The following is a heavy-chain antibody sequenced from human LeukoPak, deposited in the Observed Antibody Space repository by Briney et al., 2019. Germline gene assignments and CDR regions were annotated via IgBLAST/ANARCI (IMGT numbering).Heavy chain of an antibody. CDR1: GFTFSSYA. CDR3: ASEIIFGSFDY. CDR2: ISYDGSNK. D-gene: IGHD3-3*01. J-gene: IGHJ4*02. Sequence: GGSLRLSCAASGFTFSSYAMHWVGQAPGKGLEWVAVISYDGSNKYYADSVKGRFTISRDNSKNTLYLQMNSLRAEDTAVYYCASEIIFGSFDYRGQGTLVTVSS. V-gene: IGHV3-30*04.